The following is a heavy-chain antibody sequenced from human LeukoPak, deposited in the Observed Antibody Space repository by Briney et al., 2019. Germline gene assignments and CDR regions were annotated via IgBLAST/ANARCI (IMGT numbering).Heavy chain of an antibody. D-gene: IGHD3-10*01. J-gene: IGHJ4*02. CDR1: GFTFYDYT. V-gene: IGHV3-43*01. CDR3: AKGKNTGSYLSHVDY. Sequence: GGSLRLSCAASGFTFYDYTMHWVRQAPGKGLEWVSLITWDGGSTYYADSVKGRFTISRDNSKNSLYLQMNSLRTEDTALYYCAKGKNTGSYLSHVDYWGQGTLVTVSS. CDR2: ITWDGGST.